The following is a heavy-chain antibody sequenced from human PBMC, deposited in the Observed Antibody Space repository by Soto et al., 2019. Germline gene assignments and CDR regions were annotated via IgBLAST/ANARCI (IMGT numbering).Heavy chain of an antibody. CDR1: GFTFSNAW. CDR2: INSGATIR. CDR3: ARGIRNFYGQSGAYPHENF. J-gene: IGHJ4*02. V-gene: IGHV3-48*04. D-gene: IGHD3-10*01. Sequence: EVQLVESGGGLVKPGGSLRLSCAASGFTFSNAWMSWVRQAPGKGLEWVSYINSGATIRYYADPVKGRFTISRDDAKNSLILHMDSLRSEDTAVYYCARGIRNFYGQSGAYPHENFWGQGTLVTVSS.